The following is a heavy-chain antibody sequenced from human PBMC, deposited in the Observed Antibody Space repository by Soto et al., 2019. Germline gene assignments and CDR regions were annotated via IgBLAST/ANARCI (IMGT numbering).Heavy chain of an antibody. V-gene: IGHV3-48*01. D-gene: IGHD5-18*01. CDR2: ISSSSSTI. CDR3: AKYGKQPCIIAFDI. Sequence: GGSLRLSCAASGFTFSSYSMNWVRQAPGKGLEWVSYISSSSSTIYYADSVKGRFTISRDNAKNSLYLQMNSLTVEDTAIYYCAKYGKQPCIIAFDIWGQGTMVTGSS. J-gene: IGHJ3*02. CDR1: GFTFSSYS.